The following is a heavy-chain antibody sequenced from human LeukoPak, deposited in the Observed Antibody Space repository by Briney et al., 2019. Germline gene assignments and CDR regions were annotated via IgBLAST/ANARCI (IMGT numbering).Heavy chain of an antibody. D-gene: IGHD3-10*01. CDR1: GGSISSGYY. Sequence: SQTLSLTCTVSGGSISSGYYWGWIRQPPGKGLEWIESIYHSGSTCYNPSLKSRVTISVDTSKNQFSLKLSSVTAADTAVYYCASDLYGSGSIGWVVTAPQYYYYGMDVWGQGTTITVSS. CDR2: IYHSGST. V-gene: IGHV4-38-2*02. J-gene: IGHJ6*02. CDR3: ASDLYGSGSIGWVVTAPQYYYYGMDV.